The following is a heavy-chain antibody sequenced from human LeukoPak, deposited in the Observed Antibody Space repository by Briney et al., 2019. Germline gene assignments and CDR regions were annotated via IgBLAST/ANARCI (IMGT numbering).Heavy chain of an antibody. D-gene: IGHD6-19*01. Sequence: PSETLSLTCTVSGGSISSYYWSWIRQPPGKGLEWIGYIYYSGSTNYNPSLKSRVTISVDTSKNQFSLKLSSVTAADTAVYYCAREKVAVAALDYWGQGTLVTVSS. CDR3: AREKVAVAALDY. V-gene: IGHV4-59*01. CDR1: GGSISSYY. CDR2: IYYSGST. J-gene: IGHJ4*02.